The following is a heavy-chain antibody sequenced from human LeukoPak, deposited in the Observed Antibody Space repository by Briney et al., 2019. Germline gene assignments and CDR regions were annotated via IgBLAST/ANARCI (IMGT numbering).Heavy chain of an antibody. J-gene: IGHJ6*02. CDR2: INHSGST. D-gene: IGHD2-15*01. V-gene: IGHV4-34*01. CDR3: ARGVVVAATGSGYYYGMDV. CDR1: GGSFSGYY. Sequence: PSETLSLTCAVYGGSFSGYYWSWIRQPPGKGLEWIGEINHSGSTNYNPSLKSRVTISVDTSKNQFSLKLSSVTAADTAVYYCARGVVVAATGSGYYYGMDVWGQGTTVTVSS.